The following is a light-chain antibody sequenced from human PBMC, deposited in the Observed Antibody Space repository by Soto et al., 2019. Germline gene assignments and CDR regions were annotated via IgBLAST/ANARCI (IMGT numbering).Light chain of an antibody. Sequence: DVVMTQSPLSLPVTLGQPASISCRSGQSLVHSDGNTYLNWFQQRPGQSPRRLIYKVSNRDSGVPDRFSGSWSGTNFTLKISRVVAEDVGVYYCMQGTHWPPYTFGQGTKLEIK. CDR3: MQGTHWPPYT. V-gene: IGKV2-30*02. CDR1: QSLVHSDGNTY. CDR2: KVS. J-gene: IGKJ2*01.